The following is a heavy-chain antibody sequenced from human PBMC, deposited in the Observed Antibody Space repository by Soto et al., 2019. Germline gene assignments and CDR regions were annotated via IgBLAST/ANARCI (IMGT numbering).Heavy chain of an antibody. V-gene: IGHV3-33*01. J-gene: IGHJ4*02. Sequence: GSLRLACSAYGFPFNNYAMHWVRQAAGKGLEWVAVIWHDGSNEHYADSVKGRFRIARDNSNNTLYLQMNSLRGEDTALYYCARDDVSMVTTFLDYWGLGTLVTAPQ. CDR2: IWHDGSNE. CDR3: ARDDVSMVTTFLDY. D-gene: IGHD2-21*02. CDR1: GFPFNNYA.